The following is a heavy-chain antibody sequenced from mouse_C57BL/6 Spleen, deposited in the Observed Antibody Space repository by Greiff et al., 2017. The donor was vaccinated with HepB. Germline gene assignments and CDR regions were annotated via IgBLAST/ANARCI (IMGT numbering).Heavy chain of an antibody. CDR2: IYPGDGDT. V-gene: IGHV1-82*01. CDR1: GYAFSSSW. CDR3: ARSGYGAMDY. D-gene: IGHD2-10*02. Sequence: VQRVESGPELVKPGASVKISCKASGYAFSSSWMNWVKQRPGKGLEWIGRIYPGDGDTNYNGKFKGKATLTADKSSSTAYMQLSSLTSEDSAVYFCARSGYGAMDYWGQGTSVTVSS. J-gene: IGHJ4*01.